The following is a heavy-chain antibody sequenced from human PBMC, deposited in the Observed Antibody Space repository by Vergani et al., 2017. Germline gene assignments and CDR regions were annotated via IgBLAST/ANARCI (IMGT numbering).Heavy chain of an antibody. J-gene: IGHJ5*02. CDR2: IYYIGST. CDR1: GGSISSYY. CDR3: ARGGAGRIAAADNWFDP. V-gene: IGHV4-59*01. D-gene: IGHD6-13*01. Sequence: QVQLQESGPGLVKPSETLSLTCTVSGGSISSYYWSWIRQPPGKGLEWIGYIYYIGSTNYNPSLKSRVTISVDTSKNQFSLKLSSVTAADTAVYYCARGGAGRIAAADNWFDPWGQGTLVTVSS.